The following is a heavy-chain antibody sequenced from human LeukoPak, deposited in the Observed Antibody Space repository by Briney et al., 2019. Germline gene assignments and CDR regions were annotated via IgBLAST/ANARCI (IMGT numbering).Heavy chain of an antibody. V-gene: IGHV3-11*01. J-gene: IGHJ4*02. Sequence: SGGSLRLSCAASGSTLSDYYMTWIRQAPGKGLEWVSYVSNGGSSSILYADSVKGRFTVFRDYAKNSLYLQMNSLRADDTGVYYCARDKSNKGHDCWGQGTLVTVSS. CDR1: GSTLSDYY. CDR2: VSNGGSSSI. CDR3: ARDKSNKGHDC.